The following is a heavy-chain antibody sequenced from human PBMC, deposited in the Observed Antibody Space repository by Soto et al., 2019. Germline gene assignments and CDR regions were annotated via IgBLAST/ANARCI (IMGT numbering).Heavy chain of an antibody. Sequence: EVQLVESGGGLVQPGGSLRLSCAASGFTFSSYSMNWVRQAPGKGLEWVSYISSSSRTIYYADSVKGRFTISRDNAKNSLYLQMNSLRDEDTAVYCCVRGIYYYDSSGYYAYWGQGTLVTVSS. V-gene: IGHV3-48*02. D-gene: IGHD3-22*01. CDR3: VRGIYYYDSSGYYAY. CDR2: ISSSSRTI. J-gene: IGHJ4*02. CDR1: GFTFSSYS.